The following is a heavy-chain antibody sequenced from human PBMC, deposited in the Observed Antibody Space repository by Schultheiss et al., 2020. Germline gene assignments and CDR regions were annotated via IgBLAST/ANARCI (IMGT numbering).Heavy chain of an antibody. CDR3: VRDLRWHSSGWTDH. CDR1: RFTFDDYA. V-gene: IGHV3-9*01. J-gene: IGHJ4*02. D-gene: IGHD6-19*01. CDR2: ISGNSGSI. Sequence: SLRLSCAASRFTFDDYAMHWVRQAPGKGLEWVSGISGNSGSIGYADSVKGRFTISRDNAKNSLYLQMNSLRAEDTAVYYCVRDLRWHSSGWTDHWGQGTLVTVSS.